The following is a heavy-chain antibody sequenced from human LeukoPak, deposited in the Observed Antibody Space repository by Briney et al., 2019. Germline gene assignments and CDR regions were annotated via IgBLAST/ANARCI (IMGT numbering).Heavy chain of an antibody. J-gene: IGHJ4*02. D-gene: IGHD5-24*01. V-gene: IGHV3-21*01. CDR3: ARGIMEMATVYFDY. CDR2: ISSSSSYI. Sequence: GGSLRLSCAASGFTFSSYSMNWVRQAPGKGLEWVSSISSSSSYIYYADSVKGRFTISRDNAKNSLYLQMNSLRAEDTAVYYCARGIMEMATVYFDYWGQGTLVTVSS. CDR1: GFTFSSYS.